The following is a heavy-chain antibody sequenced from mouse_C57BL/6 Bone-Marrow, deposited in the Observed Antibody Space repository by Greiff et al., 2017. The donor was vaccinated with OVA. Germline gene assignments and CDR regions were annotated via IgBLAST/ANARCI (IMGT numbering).Heavy chain of an antibody. D-gene: IGHD1-1*01. J-gene: IGHJ1*03. CDR2: ISNGGGST. V-gene: IGHV5-12*01. CDR3: ARHGTTVVSPYWYFDV. CDR1: GFTFSDYY. Sequence: EVQRVESGGGLVQPGGSLKLSCAASGFTFSDYYMYWVRQTPEKRLEWVAYISNGGGSTYYPDTVKGRFTISRDKAKNTLYLQVSRLKSEDTAMDYGARHGTTVVSPYWYFDVWGTGTTVTVSS.